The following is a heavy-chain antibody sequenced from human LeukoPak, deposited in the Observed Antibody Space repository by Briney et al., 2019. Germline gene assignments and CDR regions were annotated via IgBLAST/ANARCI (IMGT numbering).Heavy chain of an antibody. J-gene: IGHJ1*01. CDR3: ARSVVTATPHYFQH. CDR2: IRYDGSNK. D-gene: IGHD2-21*02. CDR1: GFTFSSYG. Sequence: GGSLRLSCAASGFTFSSYGMHWVRQAPGKGLEWVAFIRYDGSNKYYADSVKGRFTISRDNSKNTLYLQMNGLSAEDTAVYYCARSVVTATPHYFQHWGQGTLVTVSS. V-gene: IGHV3-30*02.